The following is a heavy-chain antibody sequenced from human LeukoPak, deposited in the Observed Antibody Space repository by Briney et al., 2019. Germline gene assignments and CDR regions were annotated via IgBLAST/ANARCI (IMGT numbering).Heavy chain of an antibody. CDR3: SRDSVDQWLRPDGSFDI. CDR2: LYTSGNT. CDR1: GGSISSYY. V-gene: IGHV4-4*07. D-gene: IGHD6-19*01. J-gene: IGHJ3*02. Sequence: SETLSLTCTVSGGSISSYYWSWIRQPAGKGLEWIGRLYTSGNTNFNPSLKSRVTMSVDTSKNQLSLKLSPVTAADTAVYYCSRDSVDQWLRPDGSFDIWGQGTMGTVSS.